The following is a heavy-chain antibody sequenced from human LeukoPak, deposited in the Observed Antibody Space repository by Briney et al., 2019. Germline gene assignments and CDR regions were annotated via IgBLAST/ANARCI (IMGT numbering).Heavy chain of an antibody. CDR3: ARERAGGRGNWFDP. D-gene: IGHD6-19*01. CDR2: IYYSGST. V-gene: IGHV4-59*01. J-gene: IGHJ5*02. CDR1: GGSISSYY. Sequence: SETLSLTCTVSGGSISSYYWSWIRQPPGKGLEWIGYIYYSGSTNYNPSLKSRVTISVDTFKNQFSLKLSSVTAADTAVYYCARERAGGRGNWFDPWGQGTLVTVSS.